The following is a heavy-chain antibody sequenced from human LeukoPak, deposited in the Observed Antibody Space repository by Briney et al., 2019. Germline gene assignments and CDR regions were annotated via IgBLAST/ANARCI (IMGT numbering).Heavy chain of an antibody. CDR2: ISSSSSYI. J-gene: IGHJ4*02. Sequence: GGSLRLSCAASGFTFNRYSMNWVRQAPGKGLEWVPSISSSSSYIYYADSVKGRFTISRDNAKKSMYLEMNSLRAEDTAAYYCARPSNEGQWLVGQGVDYWGQGTLVTVSS. CDR1: GFTFNRYS. V-gene: IGHV3-21*01. D-gene: IGHD6-19*01. CDR3: ARPSNEGQWLVGQGVDY.